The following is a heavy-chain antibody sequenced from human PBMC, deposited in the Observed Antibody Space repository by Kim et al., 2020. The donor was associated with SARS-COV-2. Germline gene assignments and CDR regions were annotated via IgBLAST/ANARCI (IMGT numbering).Heavy chain of an antibody. Sequence: SETLSLTCAVDPVSFGNHFLAWVRQAPGKGLEWLGEINYGGSTNYNPSLGGRVSISGDTSKKQISLSLRSLTGADAGMYYCVRGRKSRPEIRRGQLKSCFDVWGPGSRVAVSS. CDR2: INYGGST. D-gene: IGHD1-1*01. CDR1: PVSFGNHF. V-gene: IGHV4-34*01. CDR3: VRGRKSRPEIRRGQLKSCFDV. J-gene: IGHJ4*02.